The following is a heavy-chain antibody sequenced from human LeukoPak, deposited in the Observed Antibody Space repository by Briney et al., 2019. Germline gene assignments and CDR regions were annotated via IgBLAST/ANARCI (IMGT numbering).Heavy chain of an antibody. D-gene: IGHD3-10*01. CDR3: ARDLRSITMVRGVPGV. V-gene: IGHV3-20*04. Sequence: GGSLRLSCAASGFTFDDYGMSWVRQAPGKGLEWVSGINWNGGSTGYADSVKGRFTISRDNAKNSLYLQMNSLRSDDTAVYYCARDLRSITMVRGVPGVWGKGTTVTISS. CDR1: GFTFDDYG. J-gene: IGHJ6*04. CDR2: INWNGGST.